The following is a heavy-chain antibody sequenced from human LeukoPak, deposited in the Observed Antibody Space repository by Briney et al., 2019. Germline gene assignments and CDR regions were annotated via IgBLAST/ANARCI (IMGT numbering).Heavy chain of an antibody. J-gene: IGHJ3*02. V-gene: IGHV4-59*01. D-gene: IGHD3-9*01. CDR1: GGSISSYY. CDR3: ARDVFESKMLRYFDWFADDAFDI. CDR2: IYYSGST. Sequence: SETLSLTCTVSGGSISSYYWSWIRQPPGKGLEWIGYIYYSGSTNYNPSLKSRVTISVDTSKNQFSLKLSSVTAADTAVYYCARDVFESKMLRYFDWFADDAFDIWGQGTMVTVSS.